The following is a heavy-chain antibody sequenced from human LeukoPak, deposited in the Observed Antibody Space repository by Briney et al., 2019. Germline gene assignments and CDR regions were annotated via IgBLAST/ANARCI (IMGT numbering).Heavy chain of an antibody. CDR3: ARRRDTSGWLDH. J-gene: IGHJ5*02. CDR2: ILSAGPT. CDR1: GASITDYY. D-gene: IGHD6-19*01. V-gene: IGHV4-4*09. Sequence: PSETLSLTCSVSGASITDYYWSWIRQPPGKGLEWIGYILSAGPTNYNPSLKSGVAILVDTSKNQFSLRLSSVTAADTAVYYCARRRDTSGWLDHWGQGTLVTVSS.